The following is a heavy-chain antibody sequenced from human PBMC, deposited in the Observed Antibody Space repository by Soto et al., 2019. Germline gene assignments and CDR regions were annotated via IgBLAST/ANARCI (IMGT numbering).Heavy chain of an antibody. CDR2: ISFDGRNT. D-gene: IGHD3-22*01. J-gene: IGHJ4*02. V-gene: IGHV3-30*18. Sequence: QVQLVESGGGVVQPGRSLRLSCAASGFTVSSFVMHWVRQVPGKGLEWVAVISFDGRNTYYGDSVKGRFTISRDHSKNTLYLQMNGLRREDTAVYYCAKPWGSSGYGFDNWGQGTLVTVSS. CDR3: AKPWGSSGYGFDN. CDR1: GFTVSSFV.